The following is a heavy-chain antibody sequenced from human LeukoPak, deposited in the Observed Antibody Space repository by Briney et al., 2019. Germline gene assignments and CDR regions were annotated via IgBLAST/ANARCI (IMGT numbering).Heavy chain of an antibody. CDR2: ITPTTSYI. J-gene: IGHJ4*02. CDR3: ARLRRTSYSSGYYYYYDY. Sequence: PGGSLRLSCAASGLGFSSFSFNWIRQAPGKGLEWVSSITPTTSYIYYADSVRGRFTISRENAKNSLYLQMNSLRAEDTAVYYCARLRRTSYSSGYYYYYDYWGQGTLVTVSS. V-gene: IGHV3-21*01. D-gene: IGHD3-22*01. CDR1: GLGFSSFS.